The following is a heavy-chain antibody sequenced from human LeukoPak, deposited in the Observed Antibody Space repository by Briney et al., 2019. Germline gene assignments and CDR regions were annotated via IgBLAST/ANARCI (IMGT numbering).Heavy chain of an antibody. CDR1: GFTFSGSS. CDR2: IRSSSSII. V-gene: IGHV3-48*01. Sequence: GGSLRLSCAASGFTFSGSSMNWVRQAPGKGLEWISYIRSSSSIIYYADSVKGRFTISRDNAKNSLYLQMNSLRTEDTAVYYCVRGRGSKGWDYFDYWGQGNPVTVSS. CDR3: VRGRGSKGWDYFDY. D-gene: IGHD4-11*01. J-gene: IGHJ4*02.